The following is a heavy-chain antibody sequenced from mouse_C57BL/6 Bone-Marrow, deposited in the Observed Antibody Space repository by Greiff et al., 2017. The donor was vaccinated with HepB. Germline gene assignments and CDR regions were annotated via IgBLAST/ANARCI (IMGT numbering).Heavy chain of an antibody. J-gene: IGHJ4*01. CDR1: GYSFTDYN. CDR2: INPNYGTT. Sequence: VQLKESGPELVKPGASVKISCKASGYSFTDYNMNWVKQSNGKSLEWIGVINPNYGTTSYNQKFKGKATLTVDQSSSTAYMQLNSLTSEDFAVYYCARSFYYGSFYAMDYWGQGTSVTVSS. CDR3: ARSFYYGSFYAMDY. V-gene: IGHV1-39*01. D-gene: IGHD1-1*01.